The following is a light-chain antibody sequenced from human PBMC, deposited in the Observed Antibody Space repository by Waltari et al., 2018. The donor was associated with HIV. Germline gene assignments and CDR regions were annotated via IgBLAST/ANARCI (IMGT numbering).Light chain of an antibody. CDR1: QSVSRY. Sequence: EIVLQQSTAILSLSPGARATLSCRASQSVSRYLGWYQHKPGQAPRLLIYYLSNRATGIPARFSGSGSGTDFTLTISSLEPEDSAVYYCQQRNKWPSTFGGGTKVEIK. V-gene: IGKV3-11*01. J-gene: IGKJ4*01. CDR2: YLS. CDR3: QQRNKWPST.